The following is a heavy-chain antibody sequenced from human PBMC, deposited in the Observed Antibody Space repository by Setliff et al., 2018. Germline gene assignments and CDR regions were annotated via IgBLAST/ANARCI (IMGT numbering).Heavy chain of an antibody. CDR2: IRSKAYGGTT. CDR3: YYDTSGYYYGDY. J-gene: IGHJ4*02. V-gene: IGHV3-49*04. D-gene: IGHD3-22*01. CDR1: GFTFGDYA. Sequence: SLKISCTASGFTFGDYAMSWVRQAPGKGLEWVGFIRSKAYGGTTEYAASVKGRFTISRDDSKSIAYLQMNGLKTEDTAVYYCYYDTSGYYYGDYWGQGTLVTVSS.